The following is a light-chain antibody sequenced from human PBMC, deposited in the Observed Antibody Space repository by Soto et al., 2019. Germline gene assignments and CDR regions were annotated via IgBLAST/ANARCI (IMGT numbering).Light chain of an antibody. CDR1: QIVSRY. J-gene: IGKJ4*01. CDR2: YAS. V-gene: IGKV3-11*01. Sequence: VLTQSPATLFLSPGERATLSCRASQIVSRYLAWYQQKPGQAPRLLIYYASNRATGIPARFSGSGSGTDYTLTISSLEPEDFAVYYCQQRSTWPLFTFGGGTKVEI. CDR3: QQRSTWPLFT.